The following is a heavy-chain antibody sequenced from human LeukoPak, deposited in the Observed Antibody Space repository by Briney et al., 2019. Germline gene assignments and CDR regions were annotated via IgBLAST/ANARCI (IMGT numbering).Heavy chain of an antibody. J-gene: IGHJ6*02. CDR3: TRDLMDYDVSTGLHHYYMDV. D-gene: IGHD3-9*01. Sequence: GGSLRLSCAASGFTFSSYWMSWVRQAPGKGLEWVANIKHDGSEEYYVDSVRGRFTISRDNANSSLYLQMNTLRVEDTAVYYCTRDLMDYDVSTGLHHYYMDVWGQGTTVTVSS. CDR1: GFTFSSYW. V-gene: IGHV3-7*01. CDR2: IKHDGSEE.